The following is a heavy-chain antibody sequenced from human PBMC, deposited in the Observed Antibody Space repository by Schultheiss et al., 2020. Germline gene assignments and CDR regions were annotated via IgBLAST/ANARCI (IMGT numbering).Heavy chain of an antibody. CDR3: AREISSSWYALGY. CDR1: GFTFSSYG. Sequence: GGSLRLSCAASGFTFSSYGMHWVRQAPGKGLEWVAVISYDGSNKYYADSVKGRFTISRDNSKNTLYLQMNSLRAEDTAVYYCAREISSSWYALGYWGQGTLFTVSS. CDR2: ISYDGSNK. J-gene: IGHJ4*02. V-gene: IGHV3-30*03. D-gene: IGHD6-13*01.